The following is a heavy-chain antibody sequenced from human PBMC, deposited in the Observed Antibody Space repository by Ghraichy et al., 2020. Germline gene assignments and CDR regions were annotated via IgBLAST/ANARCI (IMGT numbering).Heavy chain of an antibody. J-gene: IGHJ4*02. Sequence: SETLSLTCTVSGGSLSIRRFYWGWIRQPPGRELEWIGSIYYSGSPYYNPSLQSRVTISVDTSKNQFSLRLTSVTAADTAAYYCARHWDYFDYWGQGILVTVSS. CDR3: ARHWDYFDY. CDR2: IYYSGSP. V-gene: IGHV4-39*01. D-gene: IGHD7-27*01. CDR1: GGSLSIRRFY.